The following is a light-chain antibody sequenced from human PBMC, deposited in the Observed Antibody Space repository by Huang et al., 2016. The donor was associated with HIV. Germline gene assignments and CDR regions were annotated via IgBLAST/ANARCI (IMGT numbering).Light chain of an antibody. V-gene: IGKV3D-20*01. Sequence: EIVLTQSPATLSLSPGERATLSCGAGPSLSSSYLAWYQQKPGLAPRLLLYDAANRATGIPDTLSGSGSGTDFTLTISRLEPEDFAVYYCQQYGSSPLTFGGGTKVEIK. CDR3: QQYGSSPLT. CDR2: DAA. CDR1: PSLSSSY. J-gene: IGKJ4*01.